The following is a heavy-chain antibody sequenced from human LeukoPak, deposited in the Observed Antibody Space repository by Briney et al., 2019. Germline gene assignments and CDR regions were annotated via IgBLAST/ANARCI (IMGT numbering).Heavy chain of an antibody. J-gene: IGHJ4*02. CDR3: ARDLRKYYYDSSGYYLDY. CDR1: GLTFSSYS. V-gene: IGHV3-21*01. CDR2: TSSSSSYI. D-gene: IGHD3-22*01. Sequence: GGSLRLSCAASGLTFSSYSMNWVRQAPGKGLEWVSSTSSSSSYIYYSDSVKGRFTISRDNAKNSLYLQMNSLRAEDTAVYYCARDLRKYYYDSSGYYLDYWGQGTLVTVSS.